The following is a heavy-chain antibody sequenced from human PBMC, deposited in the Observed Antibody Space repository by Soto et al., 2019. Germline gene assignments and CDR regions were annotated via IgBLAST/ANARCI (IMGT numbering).Heavy chain of an antibody. CDR1: GYSFSNYW. V-gene: IGHV5-51*01. J-gene: IGHJ4*02. Sequence: PGASLKISCKGSGYSFSNYWIAWVRQMPGKGLEWMGIIFPADSDTKYSPSFQGQVTTSADKSISTAYLQWSSLKASDTAVYYCARSHPGIAAAGDYWGQGTLVTVSS. CDR3: ARSHPGIAAAGDY. D-gene: IGHD6-13*01. CDR2: IFPADSDT.